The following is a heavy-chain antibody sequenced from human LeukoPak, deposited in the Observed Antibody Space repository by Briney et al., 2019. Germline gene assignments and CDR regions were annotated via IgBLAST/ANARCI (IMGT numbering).Heavy chain of an antibody. CDR2: IWYDGSNK. Sequence: PGRSLRLSCAASGFTFSSYGMHWVRQAPGKGLVWVAVIWYDGSNKYYADSVKGRFTISRDNSKNTLYLQMNSLRAEDTAVYYCAKPRGYSYGLFDYCGQGTLVTVSS. CDR3: AKPRGYSYGLFDY. V-gene: IGHV3-33*06. CDR1: GFTFSSYG. D-gene: IGHD5-18*01. J-gene: IGHJ4*02.